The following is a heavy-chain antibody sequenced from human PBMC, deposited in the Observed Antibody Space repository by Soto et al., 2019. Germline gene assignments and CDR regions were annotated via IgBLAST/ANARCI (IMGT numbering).Heavy chain of an antibody. J-gene: IGHJ4*02. V-gene: IGHV3-30*18. Sequence: QVQLVESGGGVVQPGRSLRLSCAATGFIFRGYGVHWVRQSPGNGLDWVALISHDGDNAYYAYAVKGRFTISRDNAKNTVSLQINSLRAEDTAVYYCSKQVKELAGTDYFDSWGQGAQFTVAP. CDR2: ISHDGDNA. D-gene: IGHD6-19*01. CDR1: GFIFRGYG. CDR3: SKQVKELAGTDYFDS.